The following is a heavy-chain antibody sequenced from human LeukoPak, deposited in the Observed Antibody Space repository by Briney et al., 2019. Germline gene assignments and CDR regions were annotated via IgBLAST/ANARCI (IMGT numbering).Heavy chain of an antibody. Sequence: SVKVSCKASGGTSSSYAISWVRQAPGQGLEWMGGIIPIFGTANYAQKFQGRVTITADKSTSTAYMELSSLRSEDTAVYYCARTYGSGSYYFDYWGQGTLVTVSS. CDR3: ARTYGSGSYYFDY. D-gene: IGHD3-10*01. CDR2: IIPIFGTA. J-gene: IGHJ4*02. CDR1: GGTSSSYA. V-gene: IGHV1-69*06.